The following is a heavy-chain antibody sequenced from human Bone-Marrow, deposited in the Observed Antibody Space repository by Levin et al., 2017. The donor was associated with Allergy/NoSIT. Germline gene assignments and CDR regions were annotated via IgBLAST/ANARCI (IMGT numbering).Heavy chain of an antibody. Sequence: GGSLRLSCAASGFTFSSYGMHWVRQAPGKGLEWVAVIWYDGSNKYYADSVKGRFTISRDNSKNTLYLQMNSLRAEDTAVYYCARDVPMMVAAFRADPFDYWGQGTLVTVSS. CDR3: ARDVPMMVAAFRADPFDY. D-gene: IGHD2-15*01. CDR2: IWYDGSNK. V-gene: IGHV3-33*01. CDR1: GFTFSSYG. J-gene: IGHJ4*02.